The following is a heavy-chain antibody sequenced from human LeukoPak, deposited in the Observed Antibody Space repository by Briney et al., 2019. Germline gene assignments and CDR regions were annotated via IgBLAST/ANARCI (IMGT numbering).Heavy chain of an antibody. Sequence: ASVKVSCKASGYSFTGYYIYWVRQAPGQGLEWMGWINPNSGGTKFAQKFQARVTMTRDTSITTAYMELSSQRYDDTAVYYCARDGLGGWDYWGQGTLVTVSS. D-gene: IGHD6-6*01. CDR3: ARDGLGGWDY. CDR2: INPNSGGT. V-gene: IGHV1-2*02. J-gene: IGHJ4*02. CDR1: GYSFTGYY.